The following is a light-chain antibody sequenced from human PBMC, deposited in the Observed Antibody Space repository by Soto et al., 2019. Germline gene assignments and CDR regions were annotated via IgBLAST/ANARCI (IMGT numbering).Light chain of an antibody. CDR1: SSDVGGYNY. CDR3: RSYTSTSTMV. J-gene: IGLJ2*01. V-gene: IGLV2-14*01. Sequence: QSALTQPASVSGSPGQSITIACTGTSSDVGGYNYVSWYQQHPGKAPKLMIYEVSNRPSGVSNRFSGSKSANTASLTISGLHPEDEADYYCRSYTSTSTMVFGGGTKVTVL. CDR2: EVS.